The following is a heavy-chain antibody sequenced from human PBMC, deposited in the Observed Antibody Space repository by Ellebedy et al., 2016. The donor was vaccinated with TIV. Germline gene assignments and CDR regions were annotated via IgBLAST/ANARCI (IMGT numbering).Heavy chain of an antibody. Sequence: ASVKVSCXASGYTFTSSGISWVRQAPGQGLVWMGWISGFNDDTKYEEKLQGRVTMTTDPSTSTAYLELRSLKSDDSAVYYCVRNQSDNNGLDVWGQGTTVTVSS. CDR2: ISGFNDDT. CDR1: GYTFTSSG. V-gene: IGHV1-18*04. CDR3: VRNQSDNNGLDV. J-gene: IGHJ6*02. D-gene: IGHD1-14*01.